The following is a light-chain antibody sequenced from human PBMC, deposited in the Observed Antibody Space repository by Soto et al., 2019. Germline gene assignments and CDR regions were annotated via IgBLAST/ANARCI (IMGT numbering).Light chain of an antibody. CDR1: QSVSSY. J-gene: IGKJ2*01. CDR2: DAS. V-gene: IGKV3-11*01. Sequence: EIVLTQSPATLSLSPGERATLSCRASQSVSSYLAWYQQKPGQAPRLLIDDASNRATGIPARFSGSGSGTDFPIHVSSLEPEDFAVYYCQQRSNWPPYTFGQGTKLEIK. CDR3: QQRSNWPPYT.